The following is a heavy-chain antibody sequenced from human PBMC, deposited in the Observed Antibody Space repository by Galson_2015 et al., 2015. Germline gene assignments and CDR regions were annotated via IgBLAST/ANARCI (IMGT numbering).Heavy chain of an antibody. Sequence: SLRLSCAASGFTFSTNAMGWVRQAPGKGLEWVSTINGGSTYYTDSVKGRFTISRDNSKNTLYLQINSLRAEDTAVYFCVKEGRLGYFDLWGRGTLVTVSS. CDR2: INGGST. CDR3: VKEGRLGYFDL. V-gene: IGHV3-23*01. CDR1: GFTFSTNA. J-gene: IGHJ2*01. D-gene: IGHD3-9*01.